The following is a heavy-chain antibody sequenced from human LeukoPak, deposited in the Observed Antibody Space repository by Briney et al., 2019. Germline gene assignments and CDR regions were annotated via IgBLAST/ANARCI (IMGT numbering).Heavy chain of an antibody. D-gene: IGHD1-26*01. CDR3: GRRNSGTYYGLFDP. V-gene: IGHV4-39*01. Sequence: PSETLSLTCTVSGGSVSNGNYYWAWIRQPPGKGPEWIGSIYYTGNTYYNPSLKSRVTMSVDTSKNQFSLKLSSVTAADSAVYYCGRRNSGTYYGLFDPWGQGTLVIVSS. CDR2: IYYTGNT. CDR1: GGSVSNGNYY. J-gene: IGHJ5*02.